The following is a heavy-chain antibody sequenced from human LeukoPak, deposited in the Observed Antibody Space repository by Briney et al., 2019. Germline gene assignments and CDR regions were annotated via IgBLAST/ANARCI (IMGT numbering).Heavy chain of an antibody. V-gene: IGHV4-30-2*01. CDR1: GVSITGDEDF. D-gene: IGHD2-2*01. Sequence: PSETLSLTCSVSGVSITGDEDFWTWIRQPPGKGLELIGYVHHSGNRYYESSLGSRLTTSVDRSKNQFSLKLTSVTAADTAVYYCARNGCSSSTCKTEWGQGTLVTVSS. CDR3: ARNGCSSSTCKTE. CDR2: VHHSGNR. J-gene: IGHJ4*02.